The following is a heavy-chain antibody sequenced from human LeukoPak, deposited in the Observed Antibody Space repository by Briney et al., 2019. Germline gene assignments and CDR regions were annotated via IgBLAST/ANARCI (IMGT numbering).Heavy chain of an antibody. CDR2: IYSSGST. D-gene: IGHD3-10*01. V-gene: IGHV4-4*07. CDR1: DGSISSYY. J-gene: IGHJ4*02. Sequence: SETLSLTCTVSDGSISSYYWTWIRQPAGKGLERIGRIYSSGSTNYNPSLKSRVTMSVDTSKNQFSLKLSSVTAADTAVYYCARVGTVDYYGSGVFDYWGQGTLVTVSS. CDR3: ARVGTVDYYGSGVFDY.